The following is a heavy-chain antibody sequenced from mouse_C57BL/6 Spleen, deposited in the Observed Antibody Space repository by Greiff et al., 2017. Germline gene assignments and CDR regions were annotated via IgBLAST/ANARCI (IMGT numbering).Heavy chain of an antibody. V-gene: IGHV14-1*01. CDR1: GFNIKDYY. D-gene: IGHD2-1*01. CDR3: TTSGGNYVAY. J-gene: IGHJ3*01. CDR2: IDPEDGDT. Sequence: VHVKQSGAELVRPGASVKLSCTASGFNIKDYYMHWVKQRPEQGLEWIGRIDPEDGDTEYAPKFQGKATMTADTSSNTAYLQLSSLTSGDTAVYYCTTSGGNYVAYWGQGTLVTVAA.